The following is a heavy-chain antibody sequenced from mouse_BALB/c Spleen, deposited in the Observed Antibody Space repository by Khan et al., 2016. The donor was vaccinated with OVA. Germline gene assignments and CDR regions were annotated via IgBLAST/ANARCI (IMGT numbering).Heavy chain of an antibody. Sequence: VQLQQSGPELVKPGASVKISCKTSGYTFTEYTLHWVKQSHGKSLEWIGVINPKNGVTSSNQKFKGKATLTVDKSSSTAYMEFRSLTSEDSAVYYCARDAGRYWGQGTSVTVSS. J-gene: IGHJ4*01. V-gene: IGHV1-18*01. CDR2: INPKNGVT. D-gene: IGHD3-3*01. CDR1: GYTFTEYT. CDR3: ARDAGRY.